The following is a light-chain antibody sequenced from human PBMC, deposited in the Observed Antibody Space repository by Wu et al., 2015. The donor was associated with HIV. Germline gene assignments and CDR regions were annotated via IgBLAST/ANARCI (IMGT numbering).Light chain of an antibody. Sequence: EIVLTQSPGTLSLSPGEGATLSCRASQSVRSSYSVWYQQKPGQSPRLLIYGASRRATGIPDRFSGSGSGTDSTLTISRLEPEDFAVYYCQQYGSSPPVTFGGGTKVEIK. CDR1: QSVRSSY. CDR3: QQYGSSPPVT. CDR2: GAS. J-gene: IGKJ4*01. V-gene: IGKV3-20*01.